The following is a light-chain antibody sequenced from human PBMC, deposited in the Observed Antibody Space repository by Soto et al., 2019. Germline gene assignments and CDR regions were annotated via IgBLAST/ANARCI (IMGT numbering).Light chain of an antibody. Sequence: DIVMTQTPLSLPVTPGEPASISCRSSPSLLDSDDGNTYLDWYLQKPGQSRQLLIYTLSYRASGVPNRFIRSESGTDFTLIISRLKAENVGVYSFKHRTEFPSYPFRQRTMLEIK. CDR2: TLS. J-gene: IGKJ2*01. V-gene: IGKV2-40*01. CDR1: PSLLDSDDGNTY. CDR3: KHRTEFPSYP.